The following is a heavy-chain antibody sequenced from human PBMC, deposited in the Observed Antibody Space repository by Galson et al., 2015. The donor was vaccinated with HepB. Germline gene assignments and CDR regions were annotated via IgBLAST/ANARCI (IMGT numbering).Heavy chain of an antibody. Sequence: SLRLSCAASGFTFSSYWTSWVRQAPGKGLEWVANIKQDGSEKYYVDSVKGRFTISRDNAKNSLYLQMNSLRAEDTAVYYCATLRLRWSHWGQGTLVTVSS. CDR3: ATLRLRWSH. V-gene: IGHV3-7*03. J-gene: IGHJ4*02. CDR2: IKQDGSEK. D-gene: IGHD4-23*01. CDR1: GFTFSSYW.